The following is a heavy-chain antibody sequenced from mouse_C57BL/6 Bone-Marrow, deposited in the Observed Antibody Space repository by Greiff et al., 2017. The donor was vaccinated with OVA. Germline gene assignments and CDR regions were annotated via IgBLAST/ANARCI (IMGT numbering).Heavy chain of an antibody. V-gene: IGHV10-1*01. J-gene: IGHJ4*01. CDR1: GFSFNTYA. Sequence: EVKLVESGGGLVQPKGSLKLSCAASGFSFNTYAMNWVRQAPGKGLEWVARIRSKSNNYATYYADSVKDRFTISRDDSDSILYLQMNNLKTEDTAMYYCVRQGVVATDYSIDYWGQGTSVTVSS. CDR2: IRSKSNNYAT. D-gene: IGHD1-1*01. CDR3: VRQGVVATDYSIDY.